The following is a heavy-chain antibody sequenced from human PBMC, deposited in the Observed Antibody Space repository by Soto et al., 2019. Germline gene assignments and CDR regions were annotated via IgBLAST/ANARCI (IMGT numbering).Heavy chain of an antibody. Sequence: GGSLRLSCAASGFTFSGSAMHWVRQASGKGLEWVGRIRSKANSYATAYAASGKGRFTISRDDSKNTAYLQMNSLKTEDTAVYYCTREGYSGYDLPQKESPLYYWGQGTLVTVSS. CDR1: GFTFSGSA. J-gene: IGHJ4*02. D-gene: IGHD5-12*01. V-gene: IGHV3-73*01. CDR3: TREGYSGYDLPQKESPLYY. CDR2: IRSKANSYAT.